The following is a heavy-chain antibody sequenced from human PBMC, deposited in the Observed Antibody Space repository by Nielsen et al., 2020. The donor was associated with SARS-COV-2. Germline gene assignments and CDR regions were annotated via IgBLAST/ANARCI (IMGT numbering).Heavy chain of an antibody. CDR3: ARAPRDGSGLFDY. J-gene: IGHJ4*02. Sequence: ASVKVSCKASGYTFTSHYIHWVRQAPGQGPEWLGMINPNLGSTDYAQNFQGRVTLTRDTSTSTVYMDLGSLRSDDTAVYYCARAPRDGSGLFDYWGQGTLVTVSS. D-gene: IGHD3-10*01. CDR2: INPNLGST. CDR1: GYTFTSHY. V-gene: IGHV1-46*01.